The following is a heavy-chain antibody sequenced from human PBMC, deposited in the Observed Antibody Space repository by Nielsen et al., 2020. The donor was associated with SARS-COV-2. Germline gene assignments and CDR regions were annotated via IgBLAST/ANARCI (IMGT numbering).Heavy chain of an antibody. Sequence: GSLRLSCAVSGGSISSSNWWSWVRQPPGTGLEWIGEIYHSGSTNYNPSLKSRVTISVDKSKNQFSLKLSSVTAADTAVYYCARGYCSSTSCYMNWFDPWGQGTLVTVSS. D-gene: IGHD2-2*02. CDR1: GGSISSSNW. J-gene: IGHJ5*02. V-gene: IGHV4-4*02. CDR2: IYHSGST. CDR3: ARGYCSSTSCYMNWFDP.